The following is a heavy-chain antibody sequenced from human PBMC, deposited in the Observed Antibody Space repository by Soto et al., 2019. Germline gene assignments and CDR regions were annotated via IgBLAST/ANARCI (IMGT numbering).Heavy chain of an antibody. D-gene: IGHD5-12*01. CDR2: ISYDGSNK. V-gene: IGHV3-30-3*01. CDR3: ARDRGYSGYFDFDY. J-gene: IGHJ4*02. CDR1: GFTFSSYA. Sequence: SGGSLRLSCAASGFTFSSYAMHWVRQAPGKGLEWVAVISYDGSNKYYADSVKGRFTISRDNSKNTLYLQMNSLRAEDTAVYYCARDRGYSGYFDFDYWGQGTLVTVSS.